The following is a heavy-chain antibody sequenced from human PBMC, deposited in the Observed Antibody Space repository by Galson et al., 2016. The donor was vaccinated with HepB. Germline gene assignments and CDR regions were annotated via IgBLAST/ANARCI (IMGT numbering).Heavy chain of an antibody. D-gene: IGHD7-27*01. Sequence: SLRLSCAASGFTFSSYSMNWVRQAPGKGLEWVSVTYTGGSTYYADSVKGRFTISRDNSKNTLYLQMNGLRADDTAVYYCARGALTGNHDAFDIWGQGTMVIVSS. CDR3: ARGALTGNHDAFDI. CDR1: GFTFSSYS. V-gene: IGHV3-53*01. CDR2: TYTGGST. J-gene: IGHJ3*02.